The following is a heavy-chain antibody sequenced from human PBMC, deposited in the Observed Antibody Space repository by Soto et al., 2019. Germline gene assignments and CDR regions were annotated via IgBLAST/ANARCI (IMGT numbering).Heavy chain of an antibody. V-gene: IGHV4-31*03. CDR3: ARDKITGLFDY. D-gene: IGHD2-8*02. J-gene: IGHJ4*02. CDR2: IYYSGST. Sequence: PSETLSLTCTVSGGSISSGGYYWSWIRQHPGKGLEWIGYIYYSGSTYYNPSLKSRVTISVDTSMNQFSLKLTSVTAADTAVYYCARDKITGLFDYWGQGTLVTVSS. CDR1: GGSISSGGYY.